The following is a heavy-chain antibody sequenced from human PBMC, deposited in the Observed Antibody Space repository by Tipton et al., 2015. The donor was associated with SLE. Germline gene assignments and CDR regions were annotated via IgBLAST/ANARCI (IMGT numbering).Heavy chain of an antibody. D-gene: IGHD3-3*01. CDR3: ARSLVWSGYFGFMDV. J-gene: IGHJ6*03. Sequence: SLRLSCAASGFTFRTYAMHWVRQAPGKGMEWVAAIYFDGSNEYYADSVKGRFTISRDNSKNTLYLQMNSLKAEDTAVYYCARSLVWSGYFGFMDVWGKGTTVTVSS. V-gene: IGHV3-30*19. CDR1: GFTFRTYA. CDR2: IYFDGSNE.